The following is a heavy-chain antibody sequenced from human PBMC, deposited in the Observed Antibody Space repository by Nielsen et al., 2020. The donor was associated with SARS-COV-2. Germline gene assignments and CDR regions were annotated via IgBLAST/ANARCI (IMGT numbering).Heavy chain of an antibody. CDR2: INPDESKT. CDR3: VRVRDDGYYYDTGPFDY. CDR1: GFIFSNYR. V-gene: IGHV3-74*03. D-gene: IGHD3-22*01. J-gene: IGHJ4*02. Sequence: GESLKISCAASGFIFSNYRMHWVRQAPGKGLVWVSHINPDESKTTYADSVKGRFTISRDNAKNSLYLQMNSLRAEDTGVYYCVRVRDDGYYYDTGPFDYWGQGALVTVSS.